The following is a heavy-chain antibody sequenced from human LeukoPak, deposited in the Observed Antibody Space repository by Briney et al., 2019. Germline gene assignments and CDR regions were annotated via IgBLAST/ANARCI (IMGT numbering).Heavy chain of an antibody. CDR3: ARNGYSSGWSGFDY. CDR2: INPNSGGT. J-gene: IGHJ4*01. Sequence: ASVKVSCKASGYTFTGYYMHWVRQAPGQGLEWMGWINPNSGGTNYAQKFQGRVTMTRDTSISTAYMELSRLRSDDTAVYYCARNGYSSGWSGFDYWGHGTLATVSS. CDR1: GYTFTGYY. D-gene: IGHD6-19*01. V-gene: IGHV1-2*02.